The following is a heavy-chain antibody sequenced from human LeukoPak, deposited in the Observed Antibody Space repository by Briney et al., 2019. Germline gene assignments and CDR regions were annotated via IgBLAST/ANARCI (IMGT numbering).Heavy chain of an antibody. D-gene: IGHD2-21*01. J-gene: IGHJ4*02. CDR3: AREGEVIVTDNLFY. CDR2: VNPSGGST. Sequence: PGRSLRLSCVASGFTFSDYAMHWVRQAPGQGLEWMGIVNPSGGSTTYAQMFQGRVTMTRDTSTRTVYMELSSLRSEDTAAYYCAREGEVIVTDNLFYWGQGTLVTVSS. CDR1: GFTFSDYA. V-gene: IGHV1-46*01.